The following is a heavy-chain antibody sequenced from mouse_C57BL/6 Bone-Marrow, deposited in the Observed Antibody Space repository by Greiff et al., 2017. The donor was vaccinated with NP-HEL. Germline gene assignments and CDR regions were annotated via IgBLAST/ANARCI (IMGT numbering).Heavy chain of an antibody. CDR3: TRSGAYDLDG. CDR2: IDPETGGT. V-gene: IGHV1-15*01. Sequence: VQLQQSGAELVRPGASVTLSCKASGYTFTDYEMHWVKQTPVHGLEWIGAIDPETGGTAYNHKFKGKAILTADKSSSTAYMELRSLTSEASAVYYFTRSGAYDLDGWGQGTSVTVAS. J-gene: IGHJ4*01. D-gene: IGHD2-12*01. CDR1: GYTFTDYE.